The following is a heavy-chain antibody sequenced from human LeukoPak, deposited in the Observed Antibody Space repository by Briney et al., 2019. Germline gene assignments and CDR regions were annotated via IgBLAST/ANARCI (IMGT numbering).Heavy chain of an antibody. Sequence: GGSLRLSCAASGFTFSSYAMHWVRQAPGKGLERVAVISYDGSNKYYADSVKGRFTISRDNSKNTLYLQMNSLRAEDTAVYYCARERGSAPKVWFDPWGQGTLVTVSS. CDR3: ARERGSAPKVWFDP. CDR1: GFTFSSYA. CDR2: ISYDGSNK. J-gene: IGHJ5*02. V-gene: IGHV3-30-3*01. D-gene: IGHD3-10*01.